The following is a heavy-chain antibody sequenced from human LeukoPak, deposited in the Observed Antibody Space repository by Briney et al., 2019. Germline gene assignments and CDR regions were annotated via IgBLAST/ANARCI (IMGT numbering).Heavy chain of an antibody. D-gene: IGHD3-10*01. V-gene: IGHV3-30-3*01. Sequence: GRSLTLSCGASGCTFSNLAMHWARHARGEGVEWVTVISYDGGNKYYADSVKGRFTLSQDNSKNTLYLQMNSLRAENTALYYCARDPGNLRYGSGISQNPLDYWGQGTLVTVSS. CDR2: ISYDGGNK. J-gene: IGHJ4*02. CDR1: GCTFSNLA. CDR3: ARDPGNLRYGSGISQNPLDY.